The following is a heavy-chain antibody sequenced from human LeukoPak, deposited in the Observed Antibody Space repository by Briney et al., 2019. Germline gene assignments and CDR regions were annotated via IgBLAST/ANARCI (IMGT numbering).Heavy chain of an antibody. V-gene: IGHV4-59*01. CDR2: IYYSGST. CDR1: GGSFSSYY. Sequence: PSETLSLTCAVYGGSFSSYYWSWIRQPPGKGLEWIGYIYYSGSTNYNPSLKSRVTISVDTSKNQFSLKLSSVTAADTAVYYCARVCSSTSCYPQVDYGMDVWGQGTTVTVSS. CDR3: ARVCSSTSCYPQVDYGMDV. D-gene: IGHD2-2*01. J-gene: IGHJ6*02.